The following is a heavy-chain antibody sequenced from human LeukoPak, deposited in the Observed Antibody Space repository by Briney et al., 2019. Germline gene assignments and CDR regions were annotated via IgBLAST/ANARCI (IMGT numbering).Heavy chain of an antibody. CDR2: IYYSGST. D-gene: IGHD5-24*01. Sequence: SETLSLTCTVSGGSSGDSIRGYYWSWIRQPPGEGLKWIGYIYYSGSTEYYPSLKSRVTISVDTSKNQFSLKLTSVTAADTAVYYCAGGRPGRDGYNYFDYWGQGTLVTVSS. CDR1: GGSSGDSIRGYY. V-gene: IGHV4-61*08. J-gene: IGHJ4*02. CDR3: AGGRPGRDGYNYFDY.